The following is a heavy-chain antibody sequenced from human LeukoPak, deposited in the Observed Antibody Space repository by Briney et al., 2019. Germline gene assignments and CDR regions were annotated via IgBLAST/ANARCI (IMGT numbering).Heavy chain of an antibody. CDR1: GYTFTNYA. Sequence: ASVKVSCKASGYTFTNYAMHWVRQAPGQRLEWMGWINAGNGNTKYSQKFQDRVTITRDTSASTAYMELSSPRSEDTAVYYCATEGVYYGMDVWGQGTTVTVSS. CDR3: ATEGVYYGMDV. CDR2: INAGNGNT. J-gene: IGHJ6*02. V-gene: IGHV1-3*01.